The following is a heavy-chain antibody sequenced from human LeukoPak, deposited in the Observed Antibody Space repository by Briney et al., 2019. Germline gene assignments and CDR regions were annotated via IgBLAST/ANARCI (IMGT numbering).Heavy chain of an antibody. D-gene: IGHD6-13*01. V-gene: IGHV4-59*01. CDR1: GGSISSYY. CDR3: ARGAGGYYYYGMDV. Sequence: SEPLSLTCTVSGGSISSYYWSWIRQPPGKGLEWIGYIYYSGSTNYNPSLKSRVTISVDTSKNQFSLKLNSVTAADTAVYYCARGAGGYYYYGMDVWGQGTTVTVSS. J-gene: IGHJ6*02. CDR2: IYYSGST.